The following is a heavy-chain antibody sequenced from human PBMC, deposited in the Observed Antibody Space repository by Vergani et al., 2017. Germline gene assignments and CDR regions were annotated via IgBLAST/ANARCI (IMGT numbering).Heavy chain of an antibody. V-gene: IGHV3-72*01. J-gene: IGHJ3*02. D-gene: IGHD2-2*01. CDR2: TRNKANSYTT. CDR1: GFTFSYHY. CDR3: ARLGYCSSTTCGQAFEI. Sequence: EVQLVESGGGLVQPGGSLRLSCAASGFTFSYHYMDWVRQAPGTGLEWVGRTRNKANSYTTEYAASVKGRFSISRDDSKDSLYLQMNSLKIEDTAVYYCARLGYCSSTTCGQAFEIWGQGTIVTVSS.